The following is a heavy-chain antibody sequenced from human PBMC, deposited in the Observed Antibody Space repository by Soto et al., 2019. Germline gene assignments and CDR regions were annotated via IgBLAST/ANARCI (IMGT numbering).Heavy chain of an antibody. V-gene: IGHV4-59*01. Sequence: SETLSLTCTVSGGSISSYYWSWIRQPPGKGLEWIGYIYYSGSTNYNPSLKSRVTISVDTSKNQFSLKLSSVTAADTAVYYCGGAPPPLYSGSGYYFDYGAQETLVTVPS. J-gene: IGHJ4*02. CDR3: GGAPPPLYSGSGYYFDY. CDR1: GGSISSYY. D-gene: IGHD6-13*01. CDR2: IYYSGST.